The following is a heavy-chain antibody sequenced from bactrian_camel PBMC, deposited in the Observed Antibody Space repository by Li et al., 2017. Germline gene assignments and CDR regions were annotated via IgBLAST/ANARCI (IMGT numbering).Heavy chain of an antibody. J-gene: IGHJ6*01. CDR3: AADQRVPWSPSPYGGRCADFAY. V-gene: IGHV3S55*01. D-gene: IGHD6*01. Sequence: HVQLVESGGGSVQAGGSLRLSCAASVYTYCMGWFRQAPGKEREDVATLRDGGRPSYADSVKGRFTISKDSARNTLYLQMNSLKPEDTAMYYCAADQRVPWSPSPYGGRCADFAYWGQGTQVTVS. CDR1: VYTYC. CDR2: LRDGGRP.